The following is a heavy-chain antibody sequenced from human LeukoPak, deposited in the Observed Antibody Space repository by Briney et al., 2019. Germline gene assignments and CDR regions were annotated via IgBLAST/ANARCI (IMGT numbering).Heavy chain of an antibody. CDR2: ISSSSGYI. D-gene: IGHD6-13*01. V-gene: IGHV3-21*01. CDR1: GFTFSSYS. J-gene: IGHJ6*02. CDR3: ARAEVIAAAGYYYYGMDV. Sequence: GGSLRLSCAASGFTFSSYSMNWVRQAPGKGLEWVSSISSSSGYIYYADSVKGRFTISRDNAKNSLYLQMNSLRAEDTAVYYCARAEVIAAAGYYYYGMDVWGQGTTVTVSS.